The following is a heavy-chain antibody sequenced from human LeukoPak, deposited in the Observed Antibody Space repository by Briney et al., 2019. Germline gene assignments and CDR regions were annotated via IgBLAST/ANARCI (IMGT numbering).Heavy chain of an antibody. D-gene: IGHD2/OR15-2a*01. Sequence: GGSLRLSCAASGFTFSSYWMHWVRQAPGKGLEWVSAISGSGGSTYYADSVKGRFTISRDNSKNTLYLQMNSLRAEDTAVYYCAKGGNIVFRFDPWGQGTLVAVSS. CDR3: AKGGNIVFRFDP. J-gene: IGHJ5*02. CDR2: ISGSGGST. CDR1: GFTFSSYW. V-gene: IGHV3-23*01.